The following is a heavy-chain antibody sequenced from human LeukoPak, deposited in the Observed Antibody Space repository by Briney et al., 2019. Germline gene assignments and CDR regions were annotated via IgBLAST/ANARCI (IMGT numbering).Heavy chain of an antibody. V-gene: IGHV3-23*01. Sequence: GGSLRLSCAASGFTFSSYAMSWVRQAPGKGLEWVSGISGSGDTTYYADSVKGRFTVSRDNSKNTLYLQMNSLRADDTAVYYCANVYHGFLTGRFDYWGQGTLVTVSS. J-gene: IGHJ4*02. CDR1: GFTFSSYA. CDR3: ANVYHGFLTGRFDY. CDR2: ISGSGDTT. D-gene: IGHD3-9*01.